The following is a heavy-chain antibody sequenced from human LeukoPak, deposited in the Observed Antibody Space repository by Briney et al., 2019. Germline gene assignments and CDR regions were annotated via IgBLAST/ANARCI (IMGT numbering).Heavy chain of an antibody. D-gene: IGHD6-19*01. J-gene: IGHJ4*02. CDR3: VQTTGWPGFDY. CDR1: GVSISRFY. Sequence: PSETLSLTCTTSGVSISRFYWSWVRQPPGKGLEWIANIYNGVPTFFNPSLKSRATISVDTSKGQFSLQLAPVTAADTAVYYCVQTTGWPGFDYWGQEILVTVSS. CDR2: IYNGVPT. V-gene: IGHV4-4*09.